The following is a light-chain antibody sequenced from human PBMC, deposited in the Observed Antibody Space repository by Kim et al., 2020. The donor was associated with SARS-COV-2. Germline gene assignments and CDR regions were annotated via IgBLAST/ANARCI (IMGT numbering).Light chain of an antibody. CDR2: DVS. Sequence: GQSVTISGTVTSSDVGGYDYVSWFQQNPGKAPKLIIFDVSKRPSGVPDRFSGSKSGNTASLTIAGLQADDETDYYCCSYAGSYTLVFGGGTKLTVL. CDR1: SSDVGGYDY. CDR3: CSYAGSYTLV. V-gene: IGLV2-11*01. J-gene: IGLJ2*01.